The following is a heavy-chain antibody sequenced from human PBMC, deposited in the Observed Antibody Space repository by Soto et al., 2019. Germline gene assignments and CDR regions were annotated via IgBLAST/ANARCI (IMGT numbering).Heavy chain of an antibody. CDR2: MNPNSGNT. Sequence: ASVKVSCKASGYTFTSCDINWVRKATGQGLEWMGWMNPNSGNTGYAQRFQGRVTMTRNTSISTAYMELSSLRSEDTAVYYCARGYEQWLLAAFDIWGQGTMVTVSS. V-gene: IGHV1-8*01. CDR1: GYTFTSCD. D-gene: IGHD6-19*01. CDR3: ARGYEQWLLAAFDI. J-gene: IGHJ3*02.